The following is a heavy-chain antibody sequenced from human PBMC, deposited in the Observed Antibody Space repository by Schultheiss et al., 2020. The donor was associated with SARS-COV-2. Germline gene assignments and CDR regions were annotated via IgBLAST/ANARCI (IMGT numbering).Heavy chain of an antibody. CDR1: GGSISSYY. D-gene: IGHD3/OR15-3a*01. J-gene: IGHJ6*02. CDR3: ARVIVGGLVFDGMDV. V-gene: IGHV4-59*01. Sequence: SETLSLSCAVYGGSISSYYWSWIRQPPGKGLEWIGYIYYSGSTNYNPSLKSRVTISVDTSKNQFSLKLSSVTAADTAVYYCARVIVGGLVFDGMDVWGQETPVTGSS. CDR2: IYYSGST.